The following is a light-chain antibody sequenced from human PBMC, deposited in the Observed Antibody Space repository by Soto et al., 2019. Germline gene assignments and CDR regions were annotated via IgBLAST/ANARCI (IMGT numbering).Light chain of an antibody. CDR2: LGS. J-gene: IGKJ5*01. Sequence: DIVMTQSPLSLPVTPGEPASISCRSSQSLLHSNGYNYLDWYLQKPGQSPQLLIYLGSNRASGVPDRFSGSGSGTDFTLKIRRVEAEDVGFYYCREALQAPTFGQGTRREIK. CDR1: QSLLHSNGYNY. V-gene: IGKV2-28*01. CDR3: REALQAPT.